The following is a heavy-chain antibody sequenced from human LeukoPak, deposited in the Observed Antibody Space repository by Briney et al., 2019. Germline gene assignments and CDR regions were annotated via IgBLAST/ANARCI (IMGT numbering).Heavy chain of an antibody. CDR1: GGSISSSTYY. D-gene: IGHD3-16*01. CDR2: IYYSGST. CDR3: ARVLDLSKRGLDAFDI. V-gene: IGHV4-39*01. J-gene: IGHJ3*02. Sequence: SETLSLTCTVSGGSISSSTYYWAWIRQPPGKGLEWIGCIYYSGSTYYNPSLKSRVTISVDTSKIQFSLKLSSVTAADTAVYYCARVLDLSKRGLDAFDIWGQGTMVTVSS.